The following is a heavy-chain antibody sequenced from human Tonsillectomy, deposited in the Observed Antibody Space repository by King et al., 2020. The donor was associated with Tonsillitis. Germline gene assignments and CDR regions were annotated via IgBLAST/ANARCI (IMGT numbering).Heavy chain of an antibody. Sequence: QLQESGPRLVKPSETLSLACTVSGGSIRSVSYYWGWIRQPPGKGLEWIGSIFYSGSTYYSPSLKGRVTLSVDMSKNQFSLKLSSLTAADTAVYYCARHSSLTSYLLDSFDIWGQGTMVTVSS. V-gene: IGHV4-39*01. D-gene: IGHD3-16*02. CDR2: IFYSGST. CDR1: GGSIRSVSYY. CDR3: ARHSSLTSYLLDSFDI. J-gene: IGHJ3*02.